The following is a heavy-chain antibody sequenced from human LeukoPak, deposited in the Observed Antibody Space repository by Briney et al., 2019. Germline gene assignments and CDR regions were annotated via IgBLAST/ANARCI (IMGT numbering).Heavy chain of an antibody. CDR1: GFMFSSYA. D-gene: IGHD3-10*01. V-gene: IGHV3-23*01. CDR2: ISSTGDIT. J-gene: IGHJ4*02. Sequence: PGGSLRLSCAASGFMFSSYAMSWVRQAPGKGLQWVSSISSTGDITYYADSVRGRFTISRDNAKNSLYLQMNSLRAEDTAVYYCARDSGGLVDYWGQGTLVTVSS. CDR3: ARDSGGLVDY.